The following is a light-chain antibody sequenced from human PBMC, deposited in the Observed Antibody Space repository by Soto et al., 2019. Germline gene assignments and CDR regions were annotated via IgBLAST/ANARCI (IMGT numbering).Light chain of an antibody. CDR2: DAS. Sequence: DIQMTQSPSTLSTSVGDRVTITCRASQSISSWLAWYQQKPGKAPKLLMYDASSLERGVPSRLSGSGSGTEFTLTISSLQPDDFATYYCQHYDTYSRTFGQGTKVDIK. CDR1: QSISSW. CDR3: QHYDTYSRT. V-gene: IGKV1-5*01. J-gene: IGKJ1*01.